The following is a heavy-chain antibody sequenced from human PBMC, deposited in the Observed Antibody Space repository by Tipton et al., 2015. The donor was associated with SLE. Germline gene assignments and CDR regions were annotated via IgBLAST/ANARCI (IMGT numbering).Heavy chain of an antibody. CDR3: ARGGGYYYHLDV. J-gene: IGHJ6*03. CDR1: GESFNTYY. CDR2: INENGNT. Sequence: TLSLTCAVYGESFNTYYWTWIRQPPGKGLEWIGEINENGNTNFSPSLKNRVTMSVDTSKNQFSLSLYSVTAADPAVYYCARGGGYYYHLDVWDKGTTVTVSS. V-gene: IGHV4-34*01. D-gene: IGHD3-16*01.